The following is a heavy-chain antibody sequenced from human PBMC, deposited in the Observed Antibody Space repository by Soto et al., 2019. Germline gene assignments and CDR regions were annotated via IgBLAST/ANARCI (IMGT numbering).Heavy chain of an antibody. CDR2: INAGNGNT. J-gene: IGHJ4*02. CDR1: GYTFTSYA. D-gene: IGHD6-13*01. V-gene: IGHV1-3*01. CDR3: ARGGSSSWYGY. Sequence: ASVKVSCKASGYTFTSYAMHWVRQAPGQRLEWMGWINAGNGNTKYSQKFQGRVTITRDTSASTAYMELSSLRSEDTVVYYCARGGSSSWYGYGGQGTLVTVSS.